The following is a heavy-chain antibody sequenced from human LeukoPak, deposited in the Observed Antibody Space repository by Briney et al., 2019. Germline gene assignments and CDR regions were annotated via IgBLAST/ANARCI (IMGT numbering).Heavy chain of an antibody. CDR2: IVVGRGNT. Sequence: GASVRVSFKASGFTFTISAMQWVRQARGQRGGRIGWIVVGRGNTNYAQKFQESATITRDMSTSTAYMELSSLRSEDTAVYYCAADFWSSYSPPYGMDVWGQGTTVTVSS. CDR1: GFTFTISA. J-gene: IGHJ6*02. CDR3: AADFWSSYSPPYGMDV. V-gene: IGHV1-58*02. D-gene: IGHD3-3*01.